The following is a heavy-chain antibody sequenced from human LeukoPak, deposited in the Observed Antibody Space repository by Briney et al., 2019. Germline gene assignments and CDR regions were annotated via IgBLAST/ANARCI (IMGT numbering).Heavy chain of an antibody. CDR3: ARVGYCSSTSCSPWYYYYMDV. D-gene: IGHD2-2*01. J-gene: IGHJ6*03. V-gene: IGHV4-59*01. CDR2: IYYSGST. CDR1: GGSISSYY. Sequence: SETLSLTCTVSGGSISSYYWSWIRQPPGKGLEWIGYIYYSGSTNYNPSLKSRVTISVDTSKNQFSLKLSSVTAADTAVYYCARVGYCSSTSCSPWYYYYMDVWGKGTTVTISS.